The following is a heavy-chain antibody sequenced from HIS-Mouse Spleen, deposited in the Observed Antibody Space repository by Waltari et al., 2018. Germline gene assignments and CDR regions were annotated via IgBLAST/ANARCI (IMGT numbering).Heavy chain of an antibody. Sequence: QVQLVEYGGGVVQPGRSLRTPCAASGVPFETYGLPWVRQASGKGLEWVAVIWYDGSNKYYADSVKGRFTISRDNSKNTLYLQMNSLRAEDTAVYYCAKGGLMVYAIGDYWGQGTLVTVSS. J-gene: IGHJ4*02. CDR2: IWYDGSNK. D-gene: IGHD2-8*01. CDR3: AKGGLMVYAIGDY. V-gene: IGHV3-33*06. CDR1: GVPFETYG.